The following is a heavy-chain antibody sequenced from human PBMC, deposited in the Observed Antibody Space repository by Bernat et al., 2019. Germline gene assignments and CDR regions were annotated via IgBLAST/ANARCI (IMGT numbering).Heavy chain of an antibody. D-gene: IGHD3-9*01. V-gene: IGHV3-21*01. J-gene: IGHJ5*02. Sequence: EVQLVESGGGLIQPGGSLRLSCAASGITFSSYTMNWGRQAPGKGLEWVSSISRSGSDTYYADSVKGRFTISRDNAKSSLYLQMNSLRAEDTAVYYCGGDHSTGSRTPGDHWGQGTLVTVSA. CDR2: ISRSGSDT. CDR3: GGDHSTGSRTPGDH. CDR1: GITFSSYT.